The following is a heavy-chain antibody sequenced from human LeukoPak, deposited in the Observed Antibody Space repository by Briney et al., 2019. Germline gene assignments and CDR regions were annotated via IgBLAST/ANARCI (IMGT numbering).Heavy chain of an antibody. V-gene: IGHV1-69*13. CDR3: ARSPDILTGEKFDY. D-gene: IGHD3-9*01. CDR1: GGTFSSYA. J-gene: IGHJ4*02. Sequence: SVKVSCKASGGTFSSYAISWVRRAPGQGLEWMGGIIPIFGTANYAQKFQGRVTITADESTSTAYMELSSLRSEDTAVYYCARSPDILTGEKFDYWGQGTLVTVSS. CDR2: IIPIFGTA.